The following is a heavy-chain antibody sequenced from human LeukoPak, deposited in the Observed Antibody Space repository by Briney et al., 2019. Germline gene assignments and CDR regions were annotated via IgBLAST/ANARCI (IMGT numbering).Heavy chain of an antibody. D-gene: IGHD3-16*02. CDR2: INSDGSST. Sequence: GGSLRLSCAASGFTFSSYWMLWVRQAPGKGLVWVSRINSDGSSTSYADSVKGRFTISRDNAKNTLYLQMNSLRAEDTAVYYCAALNYDYVWGSYRFDPWGQGTLVTVSS. CDR3: AALNYDYVWGSYRFDP. J-gene: IGHJ5*02. V-gene: IGHV3-74*01. CDR1: GFTFSSYW.